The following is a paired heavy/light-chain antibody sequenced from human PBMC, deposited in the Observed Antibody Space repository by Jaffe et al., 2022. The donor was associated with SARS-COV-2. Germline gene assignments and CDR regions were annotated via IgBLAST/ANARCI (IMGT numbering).Heavy chain of an antibody. CDR3: GRGGDGYDNWIDP. J-gene: IGHJ5*02. Sequence: QVRLQQSGPGLLKPSQTLSLTCAISGDSVSSDRATWNWIRQSPSRGLEWLGRTYYRSYWNNDYAVSVESRISINPDTSKNQFSLHLNSVTPEDTAVYYCGRGGDGYDNWIDPWGQGTLVTVSS. CDR1: GDSVSSDRAT. CDR2: TYYRSYWNN. D-gene: IGHD5-12*01. V-gene: IGHV6-1*01.
Light chain of an antibody. V-gene: IGKV4-1*01. Sequence: DIVMTQSPDSLAVSLGERATINCKSSQSIFNTLNGKHHLTWYQQKPGQSPKLLIYWASTRESGVPDRFSGSGSETDFTLTISSLQAEDVAVYYCHQYYRTPWTFGQGTKVEIK. J-gene: IGKJ1*01. CDR3: HQYYRTPWT. CDR1: QSIFNTLNGKHH. CDR2: WAS.